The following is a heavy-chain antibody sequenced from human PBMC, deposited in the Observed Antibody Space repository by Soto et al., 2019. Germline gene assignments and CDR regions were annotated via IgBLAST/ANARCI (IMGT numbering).Heavy chain of an antibody. CDR2: ISYDGSNK. CDR3: ARDLKRYYDSSGYGYYYYGMDV. CDR1: GFTFSSYA. J-gene: IGHJ6*02. V-gene: IGHV3-30-3*01. D-gene: IGHD3-22*01. Sequence: GGSLRLSCAASGFTFSSYAMHWVRQAPGKGLEWVAVISYDGSNKYYADSVKGRFTISRDNSTSTAYMELSSLRSEDTAVYYCARDLKRYYDSSGYGYYYYGMDVWGQGTTVTVSS.